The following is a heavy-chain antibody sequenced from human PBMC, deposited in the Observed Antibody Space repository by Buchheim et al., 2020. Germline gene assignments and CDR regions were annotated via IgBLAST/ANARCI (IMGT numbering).Heavy chain of an antibody. Sequence: QLQLQESGPGLVKPSEILSLTCTVSGASVSSSGYYWVWIRQPPGKGLEWVASIYDGGTTYYNPSLRSRVSISVDTSKNLFSLNLGSVTAADTAVYYCARRHITDRPCWGQGTL. CDR3: ARRHITDRPC. J-gene: IGHJ4*02. CDR1: GASVSSSGYY. CDR2: IYDGGTT. V-gene: IGHV4-39*01. D-gene: IGHD6-6*01.